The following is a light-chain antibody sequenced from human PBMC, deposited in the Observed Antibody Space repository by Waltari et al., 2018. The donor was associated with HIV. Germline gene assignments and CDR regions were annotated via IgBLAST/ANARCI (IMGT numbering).Light chain of an antibody. V-gene: IGKV1-39*01. CDR3: LQSRTTPLT. Sequence: DIQVTQSPLSLSASVGDKVSITCRTSQTLSGFLQWFQQKPGNAPKLLISGASSLQNWVPSRFSGSGSGTDFTLTISSLQPDDFATYYCLQSRTTPLTFGPGTKVEI. CDR1: QTLSGF. J-gene: IGKJ3*01. CDR2: GAS.